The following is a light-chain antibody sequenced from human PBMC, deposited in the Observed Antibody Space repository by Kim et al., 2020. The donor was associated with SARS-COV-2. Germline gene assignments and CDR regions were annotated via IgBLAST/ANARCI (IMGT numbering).Light chain of an antibody. V-gene: IGLV2-14*04. CDR1: TSDVGGYTS. Sequence: GQSITTSCTGTTSDVGGYTSVSWYQQHPGKAPKLMIYDVSKRPSGVSIRFSGSKSDNTASLTISGLQAEDEADYYCNSYTSSSTWVFGGGTQLTVL. J-gene: IGLJ3*02. CDR3: NSYTSSSTWV. CDR2: DVS.